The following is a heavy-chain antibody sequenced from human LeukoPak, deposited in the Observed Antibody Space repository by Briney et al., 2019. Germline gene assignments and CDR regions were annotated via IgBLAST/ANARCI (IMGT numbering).Heavy chain of an antibody. D-gene: IGHD3-10*01. CDR2: IYSGGST. Sequence: PGGSLRLSCAASGFTVSSNYMSWVRQAPGEGLEWVSVIYSGGSTYYADSVKGRFTISRDNSKNTLYLQMNSLRAEDTAVYYCARVGRDHYYYYYMDVWGKGTTVTVSS. CDR1: GFTVSSNY. V-gene: IGHV3-53*01. CDR3: ARVGRDHYYYYYMDV. J-gene: IGHJ6*03.